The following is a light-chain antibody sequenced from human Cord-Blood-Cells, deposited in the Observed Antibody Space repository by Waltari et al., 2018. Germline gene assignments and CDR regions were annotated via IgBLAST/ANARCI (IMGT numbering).Light chain of an antibody. CDR2: EGS. V-gene: IGLV2-23*01. Sequence: QSALTQPASVSGSPGQSITISCTGTSSDVGSYNLVSWYQQHPGKAPKLMIYEGSKRQAGLSHRFSGSKSGNTASLTISGLQAEDEADYYCCSYAGSSTSVFGTGTKVTVL. J-gene: IGLJ1*01. CDR1: SSDVGSYNL. CDR3: CSYAGSSTSV.